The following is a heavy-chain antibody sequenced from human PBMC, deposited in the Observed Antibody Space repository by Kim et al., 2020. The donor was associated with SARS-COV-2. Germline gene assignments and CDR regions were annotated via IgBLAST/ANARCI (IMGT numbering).Heavy chain of an antibody. V-gene: IGHV4-39*01. Sequence: KSRVTISVDTSKNQFSLKLSSVTAADTAVYYCARHWGEYCSSTSCYHFDYWGQGTLVTVSS. J-gene: IGHJ4*02. CDR3: ARHWGEYCSSTSCYHFDY. D-gene: IGHD2-2*01.